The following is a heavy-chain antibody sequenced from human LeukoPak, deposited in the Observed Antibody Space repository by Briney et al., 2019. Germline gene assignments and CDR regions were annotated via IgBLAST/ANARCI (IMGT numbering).Heavy chain of an antibody. Sequence: SETLSLTRTVSGYSISSGYYWGWIRQPPGKGLEWIGSIYHSGSTYYNPSLKSRVTISVDTSKNQFSLKLSSVTAADTAVYYCARRFYYDYVWGSYRYTFLGWFDYWGQGTLVTVSS. V-gene: IGHV4-38-2*02. J-gene: IGHJ4*02. CDR3: ARRFYYDYVWGSYRYTFLGWFDY. D-gene: IGHD3-16*02. CDR1: GYSISSGYY. CDR2: IYHSGST.